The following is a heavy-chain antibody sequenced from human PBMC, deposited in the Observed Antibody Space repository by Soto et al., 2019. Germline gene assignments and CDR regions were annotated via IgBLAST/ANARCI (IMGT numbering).Heavy chain of an antibody. Sequence: TLSLTCTVSGGSISSGGYYWSWIRQHPGKGLEWIGYIYYSGSTYYNPSLKSRVTISVDTSKNQFSLKLSSVTAADTAVYYCARRSYGEEPKAFDIWGQGTMVTVSS. CDR3: ARRSYGEEPKAFDI. CDR2: IYYSGST. J-gene: IGHJ3*02. V-gene: IGHV4-31*03. D-gene: IGHD4-17*01. CDR1: GGSISSGGYY.